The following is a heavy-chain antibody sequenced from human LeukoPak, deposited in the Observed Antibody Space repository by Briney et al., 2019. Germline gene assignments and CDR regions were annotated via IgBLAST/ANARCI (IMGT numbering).Heavy chain of an antibody. CDR2: IYPGDSDT. CDR3: ARRRYCSSTSCYDDAFDI. Sequence: GASLKISCKCSGYSFTSYWIGWVRHMPGKGLEWMGIIYPGDSDTRYSPSFQGQVTISADKSISTAYLQWSSLKASDTAMYYCARRRYCSSTSCYDDAFDIWGQGTMVTVSS. D-gene: IGHD2-2*01. V-gene: IGHV5-51*01. CDR1: GYSFTSYW. J-gene: IGHJ3*02.